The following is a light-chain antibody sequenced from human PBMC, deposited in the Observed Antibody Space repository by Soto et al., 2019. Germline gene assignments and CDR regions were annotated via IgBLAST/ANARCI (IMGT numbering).Light chain of an antibody. CDR3: QQYGSSPIT. V-gene: IGKV3-20*01. J-gene: IGKJ5*01. CDR1: QSVSSNY. Sequence: EIVLTQSPGTLSLSPGERATLSCRASQSVSSNYLAWYQQKPGQAPRVLIYVASRRATGIPDRFSGSGSGNDCTLTSSRLEPEEFAVYYCQQYGSSPITFGQGTRLEIK. CDR2: VAS.